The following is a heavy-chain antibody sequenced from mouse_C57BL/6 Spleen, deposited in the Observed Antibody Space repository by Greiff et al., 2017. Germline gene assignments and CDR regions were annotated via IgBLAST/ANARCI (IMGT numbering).Heavy chain of an antibody. J-gene: IGHJ4*01. CDR2: IWSDGST. CDR1: GFSLTSYC. Sequence: QVQLKESGPGLVAPSQSLSITCTVSGFSLTSYCVHWVRQPPGKGLEWLVVIWSDGSTTYNSALKSRVGISKDNAKGQVCLKMNSLQTEDTAMDSGVRQRGGNYRYAMDYWGQGTSVTVSA. CDR3: VRQRGGNYRYAMDY. V-gene: IGHV2-6-1*01. D-gene: IGHD2-1*01.